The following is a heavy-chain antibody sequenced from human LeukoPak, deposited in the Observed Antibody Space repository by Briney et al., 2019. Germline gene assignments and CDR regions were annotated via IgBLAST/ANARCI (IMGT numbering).Heavy chain of an antibody. V-gene: IGHV3-30*18. CDR1: GFTFSSYG. CDR2: ISNDGSKK. J-gene: IGHJ4*02. CDR3: AKDRYSYAFEYSDS. D-gene: IGHD5-18*01. Sequence: SGGSLRLSFAASGFTFSSYGMHWVRQAPGKGLDWVAVISNDGSKKYYADSVKGRFTISRDNSKNTLSLQVSSLRTEDTAVYYCAKDRYSYAFEYSDSWGQGTLVTVSS.